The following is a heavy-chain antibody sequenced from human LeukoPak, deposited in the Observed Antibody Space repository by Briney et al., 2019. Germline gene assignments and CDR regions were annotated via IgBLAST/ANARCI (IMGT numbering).Heavy chain of an antibody. V-gene: IGHV3-48*01. CDR2: ISSSSSTI. Sequence: SGGSLRLSCAASGFTFSSYSMNWVRQAPGKGLEWVSYISSSSSTIYYADSVKGRFTISRDNARNSLYLQMSSLRAEDTAVYYCARDDHYYYYYMDVWGKGTTVTVSS. J-gene: IGHJ6*03. CDR1: GFTFSSYS. CDR3: ARDDHYYYYYMDV.